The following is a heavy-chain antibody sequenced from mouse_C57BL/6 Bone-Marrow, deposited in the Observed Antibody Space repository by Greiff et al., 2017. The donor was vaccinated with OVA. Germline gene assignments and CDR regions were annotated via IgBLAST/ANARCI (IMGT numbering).Heavy chain of an antibody. CDR2: IDPENGDT. CDR1: GFNIKDDY. CDR3: TTELGRGYFDY. D-gene: IGHD4-1*01. Sequence: VQLQQSGAELVRPGASVKLSCTASGFNIKDDYMHWVKQRPEQGLEWIGWIDPENGDTEYASKFQGKATITADTSSNTAYLQLSSLTSEDTAVYYCTTELGRGYFDYWGQGTTLTVSS. J-gene: IGHJ2*01. V-gene: IGHV14-4*01.